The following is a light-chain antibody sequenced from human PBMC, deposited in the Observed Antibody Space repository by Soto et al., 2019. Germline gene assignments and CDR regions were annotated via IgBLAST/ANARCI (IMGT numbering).Light chain of an antibody. CDR1: SSDVGGYNY. Sequence: QSVLTQPPSASGSPGQSVTISCTGTSSDVGGYNYVSWYQQHPGKAPKLMIYEVSKRPSGVPDRFSGSQSGNTAALTVSGLQAEDESDYYGSSYAGINNLVFVGGTKLTVL. V-gene: IGLV2-8*01. J-gene: IGLJ2*01. CDR3: SSYAGINNLV. CDR2: EVS.